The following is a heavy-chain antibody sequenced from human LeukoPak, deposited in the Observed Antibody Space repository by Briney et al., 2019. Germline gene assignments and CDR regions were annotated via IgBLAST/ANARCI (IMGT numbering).Heavy chain of an antibody. D-gene: IGHD4-17*01. CDR1: GGSVSSSSHY. J-gene: IGHJ5*02. CDR2: IHYTDST. CDR3: ARDGPTITVTTTGSWFDP. V-gene: IGHV4-39*07. Sequence: SETLSLTCTVSGGSVSSSSHYWGWIRQTPGKGLEWIGYIHYTDSTYYSSSLKSRVTISVDKSKNQFSLKLSSVTAADTAVYYCARDGPTITVTTTGSWFDPWGQGTLVTVSS.